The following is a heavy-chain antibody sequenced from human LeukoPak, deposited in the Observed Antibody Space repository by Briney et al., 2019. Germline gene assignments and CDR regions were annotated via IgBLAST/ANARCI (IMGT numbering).Heavy chain of an antibody. CDR1: GGSISSYY. J-gene: IGHJ4*02. CDR2: IYYSGST. Sequence: SEXLSLTCTVSGGSISSYYWSWIRQPPGKGLEWIGYIYYSGSTNYNPSLTSRVTISVDTSKNQFSLKLSSVTAADTAVYYCARVDCSSTSCLKTYYFDYWGQGTLVTVSS. D-gene: IGHD2-2*01. CDR3: ARVDCSSTSCLKTYYFDY. V-gene: IGHV4-59*01.